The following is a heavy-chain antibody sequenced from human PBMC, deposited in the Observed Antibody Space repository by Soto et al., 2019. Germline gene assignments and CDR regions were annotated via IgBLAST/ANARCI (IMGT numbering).Heavy chain of an antibody. CDR1: GFTFSSYG. CDR3: ATLRPYSSSPDMVGRLDY. Sequence: GGSLRLSCAASGFTFSSYGMHWVRQAPGKGLEWVAVISYDGSNKYYADSVKGRFTISRDNSKNTLYLQMNSLRAEGTAVYYCATLRPYSSSPDMVGRLDYWGQGTLVTVSS. CDR2: ISYDGSNK. D-gene: IGHD6-6*01. V-gene: IGHV3-30*03. J-gene: IGHJ4*02.